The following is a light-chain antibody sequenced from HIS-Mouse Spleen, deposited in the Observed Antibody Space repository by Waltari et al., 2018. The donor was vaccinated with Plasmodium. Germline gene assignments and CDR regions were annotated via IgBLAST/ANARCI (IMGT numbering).Light chain of an antibody. J-gene: IGLJ2*01. CDR3: VLYMGSGIWV. CDR1: SGSVSPSYY. Sequence: QTVVTQEPSFSVSPGGTVTLTCGLSSGSVSPSYYPSWYQQTPGQAQRTLIYTTTTRSSGVPDRFSGSILGNKAALTITGAQADDESDYYCVLYMGSGIWVFGGGTKLTVL. CDR2: TTT. V-gene: IGLV8-61*01.